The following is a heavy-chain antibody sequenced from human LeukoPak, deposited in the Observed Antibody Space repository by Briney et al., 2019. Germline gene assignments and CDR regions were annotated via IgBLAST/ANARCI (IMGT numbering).Heavy chain of an antibody. V-gene: IGHV4-34*01. D-gene: IGHD5-18*01. CDR2: INHSGST. CDR3: ARGQGGYSYGYWWFDP. J-gene: IGHJ5*02. Sequence: SETLSLTCAVYGGSLSGYYWSWIRQPPGKGLEWIGEINHSGSTNYNPSLKSRVTISVDTSKNQFSLKLSSVTAADTAVYYCARGQGGYSYGYWWFDPWGQGTLVTVSS. CDR1: GGSLSGYY.